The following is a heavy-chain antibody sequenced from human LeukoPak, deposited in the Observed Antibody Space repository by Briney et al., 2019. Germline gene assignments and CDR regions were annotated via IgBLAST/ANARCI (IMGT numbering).Heavy chain of an antibody. D-gene: IGHD3-22*01. CDR1: GGSISSYY. V-gene: IGHV4-59*12. Sequence: SETLSLTCTVSGGSISSYYWSWIRQPPGKGLEWIGYIYYSGSTYYNPSLKSRVTISVDTSKNQFSLKLSSVTAADTAVYYCARDSSGSIGYWGQGTLVTVSS. CDR3: ARDSSGSIGY. J-gene: IGHJ4*02. CDR2: IYYSGST.